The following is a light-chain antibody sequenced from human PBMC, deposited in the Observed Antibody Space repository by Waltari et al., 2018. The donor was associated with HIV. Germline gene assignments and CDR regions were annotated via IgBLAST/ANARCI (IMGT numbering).Light chain of an antibody. Sequence: DIVMTQSPLSLPVTPGAPASISCRSSQSLLHSNGYNYLDWYLQKPGQSPQLLIYLGSNRASGVPDRFSGSGSGTDFTLKISRVEAEDVGVYYCMQALQTPGLTFGGGTKVEIK. V-gene: IGKV2-28*01. J-gene: IGKJ4*01. CDR3: MQALQTPGLT. CDR2: LGS. CDR1: QSLLHSNGYNY.